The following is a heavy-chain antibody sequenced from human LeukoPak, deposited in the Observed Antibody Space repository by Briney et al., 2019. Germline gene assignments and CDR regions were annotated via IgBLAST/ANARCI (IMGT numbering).Heavy chain of an antibody. J-gene: IGHJ6*02. CDR2: IKQDGSEK. Sequence: GGSLRLSCAASGFTFSSYWMSWARQAPGKGLEWVANIKQDGSEKYYVDSVKGRFTISRDNAKNSLYLQMNSLRAEDTAVYYCASGGDGDYKDLYYYYGMDVWGQGTTVTVSS. CDR1: GFTFSSYW. CDR3: ASGGDGDYKDLYYYYGMDV. D-gene: IGHD4-17*01. V-gene: IGHV3-7*01.